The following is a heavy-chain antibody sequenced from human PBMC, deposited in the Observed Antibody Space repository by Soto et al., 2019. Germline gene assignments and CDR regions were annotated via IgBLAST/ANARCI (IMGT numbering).Heavy chain of an antibody. Sequence: SETLSLTCTVSGGSISSSSYYWGWIHQPPGKGLEWIGSIYYSGSTYYNPSLKSRVTISVDTSKNQFSLKLSSVTAADTAVYYCARRGPREPDSSGYYFPPDYWGQGTLVTVSS. CDR3: ARRGPREPDSSGYYFPPDY. V-gene: IGHV4-39*01. CDR1: GGSISSSSYY. CDR2: IYYSGST. J-gene: IGHJ4*02. D-gene: IGHD3-22*01.